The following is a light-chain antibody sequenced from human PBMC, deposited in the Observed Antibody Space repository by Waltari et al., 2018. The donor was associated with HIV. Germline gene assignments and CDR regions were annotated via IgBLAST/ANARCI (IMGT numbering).Light chain of an antibody. Sequence: DIQMTQSPSSLSASVGDRVTITCRVSQGISNYLAWFQQKPGQAPKSLIYAASTLQSGVPSKFSGSGSGTDFTLTITSLQPEDYAIYDCQQYDSYPVTFGQGTRLEIK. CDR3: QQYDSYPVT. CDR2: AAS. V-gene: IGKV1-16*02. CDR1: QGISNY. J-gene: IGKJ5*01.